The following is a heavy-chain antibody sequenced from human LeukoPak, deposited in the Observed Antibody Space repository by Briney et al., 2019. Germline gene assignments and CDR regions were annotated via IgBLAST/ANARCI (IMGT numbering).Heavy chain of an antibody. V-gene: IGHV6-1*01. D-gene: IGHD6-13*01. CDR3: AREAFGGPYSSSWANYYYYGMDV. CDR2: TYYRPKWYN. J-gene: IGHJ6*02. Sequence: SQTLSLTCAISGDSVSSNSAAWNWIRQSPSRGLEWLGRTYYRPKWYNDYAVSVKSRITINPDTSKNQFSLQLNSVTPEDTAVYYCAREAFGGPYSSSWANYYYYGMDVWGQGTTVTVSS. CDR1: GDSVSSNSAA.